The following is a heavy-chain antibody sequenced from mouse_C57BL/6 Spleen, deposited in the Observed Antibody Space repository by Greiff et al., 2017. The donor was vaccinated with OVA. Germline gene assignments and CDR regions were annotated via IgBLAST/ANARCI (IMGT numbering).Heavy chain of an antibody. CDR3: TTGIVATDYFDY. CDR1: GFNIKDYY. Sequence: VQLQQSGAELVRPGASVKLSCTASGFNIKDYYMHWVKQRPEQGLEWIGRIDPEDGDTEYAPKFQGKATMTADTSSNTAYLQLSSLTSEDTAVYYCTTGIVATDYFDYWGQGTTLTVSS. CDR2: IDPEDGDT. D-gene: IGHD1-1*01. J-gene: IGHJ2*01. V-gene: IGHV14-1*01.